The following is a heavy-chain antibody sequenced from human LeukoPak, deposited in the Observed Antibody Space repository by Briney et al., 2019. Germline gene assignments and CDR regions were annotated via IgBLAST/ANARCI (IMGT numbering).Heavy chain of an antibody. J-gene: IGHJ3*02. D-gene: IGHD2-2*01. CDR1: GGSITNLNFY. V-gene: IGHV4-61*02. CDR2: IYTSGGT. CDR3: AGRGSSSGTFDI. Sequence: PSETLSLTCTVSGGSITNLNFYWTWIRQPAGKRLEWIGRIYTSGGTYYNPSLKSRVTMSVDKSKNQISLKLASLTAADTALYYCAGRGSSSGTFDIWGPGTFVTVSS.